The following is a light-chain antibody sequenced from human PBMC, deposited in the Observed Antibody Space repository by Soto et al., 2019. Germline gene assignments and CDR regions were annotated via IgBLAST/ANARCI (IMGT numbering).Light chain of an antibody. CDR3: QQYGSSPYT. CDR1: QSVSSSY. CDR2: GAS. J-gene: IGKJ2*01. Sequence: ENVLTQSAGSLSLSPGERATLSCRASQSVSSSYLAWYQQKPGQAPRLLIYGASSRASGIPDRFSGSGSGTGFTLNISRLETEDCAVYFCQQYGSSPYTFGHGTKLEIK. V-gene: IGKV3-20*01.